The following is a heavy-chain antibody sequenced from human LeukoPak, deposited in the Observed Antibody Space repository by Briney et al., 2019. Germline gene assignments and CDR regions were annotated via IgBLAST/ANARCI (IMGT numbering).Heavy chain of an antibody. CDR1: GYTFTGYY. CDR2: INPSGGST. D-gene: IGHD2-21*02. Sequence: GASVKVSCKASGYTFTGYYMHWVRQAPGQGLEWMGIINPSGGSTTYAQKFQGRVTMTRDTSTSTVYMELSSLTSEDTAVYYCARSRLLLDYWGQGTLVTVSS. CDR3: ARSRLLLDY. V-gene: IGHV1-46*01. J-gene: IGHJ4*02.